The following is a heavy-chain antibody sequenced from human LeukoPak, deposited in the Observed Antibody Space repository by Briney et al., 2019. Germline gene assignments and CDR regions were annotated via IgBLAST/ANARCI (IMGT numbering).Heavy chain of an antibody. CDR1: GYSFNDKY. D-gene: IGHD6-19*01. CDR3: ARDADSSGWYGFDY. V-gene: IGHV1-2*02. CDR2: INPNSGGT. J-gene: IGHJ4*02. Sequence: ASVKVSCKASGYSFNDKYLHWVRQAPGQGLEWMGSINPNSGGTNYAQKFQGRVTMTRDTSISTAYMELSRLRSDDTAVYYCARDADSSGWYGFDYWGQGTLVTVSS.